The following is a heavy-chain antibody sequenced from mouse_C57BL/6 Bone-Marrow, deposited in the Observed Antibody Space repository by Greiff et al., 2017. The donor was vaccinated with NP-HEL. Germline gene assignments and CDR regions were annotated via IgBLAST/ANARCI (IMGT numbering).Heavy chain of an antibody. CDR3: ARSTSAHVRYAMDY. Sequence: QVQLQQSGAELVKPGASVKISCKASGYAFSSYWMNWVKQRPGQGLEWIGQIYPGDGDTNYNGKFKGKATLTADKSSSTAYMQLSSLTSEDSAVYFGARSTSAHVRYAMDYWGQGTSVTVSS. D-gene: IGHD3-2*02. V-gene: IGHV1-80*01. CDR1: GYAFSSYW. CDR2: IYPGDGDT. J-gene: IGHJ4*01.